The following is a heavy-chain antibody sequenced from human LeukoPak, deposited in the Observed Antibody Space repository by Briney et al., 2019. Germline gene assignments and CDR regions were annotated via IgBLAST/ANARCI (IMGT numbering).Heavy chain of an antibody. CDR2: IIASSGAT. J-gene: IGHJ4*02. V-gene: IGHV3-23*01. D-gene: IGHD5-12*01. Sequence: PGGSLRLSCAASGFSFNNYAMSWVRQAPGKGREGVSIIIASSGATFYADSVKGRFTISRDTSKNTLYLQLNSLRLEDTAVYYCVKGGYDYIEVAYFDFWGQGTLVTVSS. CDR1: GFSFNNYA. CDR3: VKGGYDYIEVAYFDF.